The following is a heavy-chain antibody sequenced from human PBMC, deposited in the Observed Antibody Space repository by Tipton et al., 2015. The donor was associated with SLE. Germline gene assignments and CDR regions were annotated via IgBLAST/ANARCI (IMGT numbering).Heavy chain of an antibody. CDR1: GYTFTSYD. J-gene: IGHJ4*02. CDR2: MNPNSGNT. CDR3: ASQRGYSYGVDY. D-gene: IGHD5-18*01. V-gene: IGHV1-8*01. Sequence: QSGPEVKKPGASVKVSCKASGYTFTSYDINWVRQATGQGLEWMGWMNPNSGNTGYAQKFQGRVTMTRNTSISTAYMELSSLRSEDTAVYYCASQRGYSYGVDYWGQGTLVTVSS.